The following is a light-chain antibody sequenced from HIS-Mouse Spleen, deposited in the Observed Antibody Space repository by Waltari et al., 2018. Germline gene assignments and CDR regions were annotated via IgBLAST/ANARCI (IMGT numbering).Light chain of an antibody. CDR3: CSYAGSSTLV. J-gene: IGLJ2*01. Sequence: QSALTQPASVSGSPGQAINISCTGTSSHVGSYNLVSWYQQHPGKAPKLMIYEGSKRPSGVSNRFSGSKSGNTASLTISGLQAEDEADYYCCSYAGSSTLVFGGGTKLTVL. CDR2: EGS. V-gene: IGLV2-23*01. CDR1: SSHVGSYNL.